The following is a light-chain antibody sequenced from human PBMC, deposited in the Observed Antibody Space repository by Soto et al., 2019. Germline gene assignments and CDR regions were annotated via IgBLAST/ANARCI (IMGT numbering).Light chain of an antibody. CDR1: QSVRYNF. J-gene: IGKJ5*01. V-gene: IGKV3-20*01. CDR3: QHYVGSPPS. CDR2: GAS. Sequence: EIVLTQSPGTLSLSPGERATLSCRASQSVRYNFLAWYQQKPGQAPRLLIYGASNRAAGIPDRFGGSASGTDFTLIISRLEPEDSAVYYCQHYVGSPPSFGQGTRLEI.